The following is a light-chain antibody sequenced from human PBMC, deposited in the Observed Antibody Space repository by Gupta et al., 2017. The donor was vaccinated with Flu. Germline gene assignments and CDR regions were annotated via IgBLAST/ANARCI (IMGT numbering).Light chain of an antibody. CDR1: QSISNY. CDR2: AAS. Sequence: IQMTQSPSSLYTSVGDRVTITCRASQSISNYLNWYQEKPGKAPKLLIYAASSLQSEVPSRFSGSGFGTDFTLTISSLQPEDFATYYCHQSYSVPWTFGQGTKVEVK. J-gene: IGKJ1*01. CDR3: HQSYSVPWT. V-gene: IGKV1-39*01.